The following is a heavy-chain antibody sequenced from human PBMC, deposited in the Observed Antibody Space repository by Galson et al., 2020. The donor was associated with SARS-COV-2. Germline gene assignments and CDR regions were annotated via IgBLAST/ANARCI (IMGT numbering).Heavy chain of an antibody. CDR3: ASPGTYDTLDY. V-gene: IGHV1-2*06. D-gene: IGHD3-22*01. CDR1: GYTFINYY. J-gene: IGHJ4*02. Sequence: ASDTVSCKASGYTFINYYMHWVRQAPGPGLEWTGRNNPNSGDTNYAQKCQGRVTMTRDTSVSTAYMELNRLRSDDTAGYFCASPGTYDTLDYWGQGTLVTVSS. CDR2: NNPNSGDT.